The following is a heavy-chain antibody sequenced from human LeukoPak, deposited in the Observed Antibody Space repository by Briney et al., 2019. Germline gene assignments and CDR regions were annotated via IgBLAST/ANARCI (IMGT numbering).Heavy chain of an antibody. D-gene: IGHD3-10*01. V-gene: IGHV4-59*08. CDR3: ARHVGGSGSHDAFDI. CDR1: GGSISSYY. J-gene: IGHJ3*02. Sequence: SETLSLTCTVSGGSISSYYWSWIRQPPGKGLEWIGYIYYSGSTNYSPSLKSRVTISVDTSKNQFSLKLSSVTAADTAVYYCARHVGGSGSHDAFDIWGQGTMVTVSS. CDR2: IYYSGST.